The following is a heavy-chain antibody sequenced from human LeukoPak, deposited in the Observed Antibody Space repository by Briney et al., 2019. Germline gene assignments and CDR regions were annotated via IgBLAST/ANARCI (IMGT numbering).Heavy chain of an antibody. D-gene: IGHD4-23*01. V-gene: IGHV4-30-4*08. J-gene: IGHJ4*02. CDR3: DRRKLYGGNDPYYFDY. CDR1: GGSISSGDYY. Sequence: SETLSLTCTVSGGSISSGDYYWSWIPQPPGKGLDWIGNIYYSGSTYYNTSLKSRVTISVDTSKNQFSLKLSSVTAADTAVYYCDRRKLYGGNDPYYFDYWGQGTLVTVSS. CDR2: IYYSGST.